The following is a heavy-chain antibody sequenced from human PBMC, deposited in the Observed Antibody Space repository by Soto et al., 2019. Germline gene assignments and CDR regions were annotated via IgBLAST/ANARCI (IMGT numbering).Heavy chain of an antibody. Sequence: EVQLVESGGDLVQPGKSLRLSCAASGFTFNDYAMHWVRQPPGKGLEWVSSVYWNSVTTRYAVSLKGRFSISRDNAQNSLYLIMNSLSPEDTALYYWVKGLNSGGNIGSDVDIWCQGTMVSVSS. CDR1: GFTFNDYA. D-gene: IGHD5-12*01. J-gene: IGHJ3*02. CDR2: VYWNSVTT. CDR3: VKGLNSGGNIGSDVDI. V-gene: IGHV3-9*01.